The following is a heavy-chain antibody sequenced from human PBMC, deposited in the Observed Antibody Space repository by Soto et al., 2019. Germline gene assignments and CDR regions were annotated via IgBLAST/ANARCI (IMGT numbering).Heavy chain of an antibody. J-gene: IGHJ4*02. V-gene: IGHV1-3*01. D-gene: IGHD4-4*01. Sequence: ASVKVSCKASEYTFSSYTLHWVRQAPGQRLEWMGWINAGNGDSKYSQKFQGRVSISRDTSASTASMELSSLTSEDTAVYYCARELQGLYYFDYWGQGTLVTVSS. CDR3: ARELQGLYYFDY. CDR1: EYTFSSYT. CDR2: INAGNGDS.